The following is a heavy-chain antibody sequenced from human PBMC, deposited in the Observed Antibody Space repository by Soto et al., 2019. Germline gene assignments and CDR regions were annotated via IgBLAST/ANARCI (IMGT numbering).Heavy chain of an antibody. CDR1: GFTFSSYS. CDR2: ISSSSSYI. D-gene: IGHD2-15*01. J-gene: IGHJ4*02. Sequence: VGSLRLSCAASGFTFSSYSMNWVRQAPAKGLEWVSSISSSSSYIYYADSVKGRFTISRDNAKNSLYLQMNSLRAEGTAVYYCARVVTPPSGSSCYFFDYWGQGTLVTVSS. V-gene: IGHV3-21*01. CDR3: ARVVTPPSGSSCYFFDY.